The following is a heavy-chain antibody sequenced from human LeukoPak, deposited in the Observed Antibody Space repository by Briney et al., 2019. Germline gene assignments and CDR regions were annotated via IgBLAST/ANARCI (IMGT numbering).Heavy chain of an antibody. D-gene: IGHD3-3*01. CDR1: GYTFTSYY. Sequence: ASVKVSCKASGYTFTSYYMHWVRQAPGQGLEWMGIINPSGGNTSYAQKFQGRVTMTRDMSTSTVYMELSSLRSEDTAVYYCARGEGIRFLEWLLDYWGQGTLVTVSS. CDR2: INPSGGNT. CDR3: ARGEGIRFLEWLLDY. V-gene: IGHV1-46*01. J-gene: IGHJ4*02.